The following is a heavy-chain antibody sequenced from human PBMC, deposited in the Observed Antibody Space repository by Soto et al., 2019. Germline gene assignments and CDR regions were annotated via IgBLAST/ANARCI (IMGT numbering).Heavy chain of an antibody. J-gene: IGHJ4*02. D-gene: IGHD1-26*01. CDR1: GCTFSSYA. Sequence: GASVKVSCKASGCTFSSYAISCVRQAPGQGLEWMGGIIPIFGTANYAQKFQGRVTITADESTSTAYMELSSLRSEDTAVYYCARSGVGATSSYGYWGQGTLVTVSS. CDR2: IIPIFGTA. V-gene: IGHV1-69*13. CDR3: ARSGVGATSSYGY.